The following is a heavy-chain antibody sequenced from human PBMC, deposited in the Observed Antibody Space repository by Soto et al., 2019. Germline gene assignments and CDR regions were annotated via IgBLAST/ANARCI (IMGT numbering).Heavy chain of an antibody. V-gene: IGHV3-33*01. J-gene: IGHJ4*02. D-gene: IGHD6-13*01. CDR1: GFTFSSYG. Sequence: QVQLVESGGGVVQPGRSLRLSCAASGFTFSSYGMHWVRQAPGKGLEWVAVIWYDGSNKYYADSVKGRFTISRDNSKNTLYLQMNSLRAEDTAVYYCARDVAPPGIAAAGFDYWGQGTLVTVSS. CDR2: IWYDGSNK. CDR3: ARDVAPPGIAAAGFDY.